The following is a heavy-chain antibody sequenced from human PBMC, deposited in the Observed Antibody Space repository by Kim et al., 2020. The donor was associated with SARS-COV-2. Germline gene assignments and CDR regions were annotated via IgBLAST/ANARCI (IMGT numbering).Heavy chain of an antibody. J-gene: IGHJ4*02. CDR3: ANGNTIFGVVIGTDFDY. D-gene: IGHD3-3*01. CDR2: ISYDGSNK. Sequence: GGSLRLSCAASGFTFSSYGMHWVRQAPGKGLEWVAVISYDGSNKYYADSVKGRFTISRDNSKNTLYLQMNSLRAEDTAVYYCANGNTIFGVVIGTDFDYWGQGTLVTVSS. CDR1: GFTFSSYG. V-gene: IGHV3-30*18.